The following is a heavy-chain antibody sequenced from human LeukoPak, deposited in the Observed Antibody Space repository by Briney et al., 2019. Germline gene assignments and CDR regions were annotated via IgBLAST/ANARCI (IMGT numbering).Heavy chain of an antibody. CDR2: ISSSGSTT. CDR3: ARESGYSYGCFDY. Sequence: GGPLRLSCAASGFTFSSYSMNWVRQAPGKGLEWVSYISSSGSTTYFADSVKGRFTISRDNAKNSLYLQMNSLRAEDTAVYYCARESGYSYGCFDYWGQGTLVTVSS. CDR1: GFTFSSYS. J-gene: IGHJ4*02. V-gene: IGHV3-48*04. D-gene: IGHD5-18*01.